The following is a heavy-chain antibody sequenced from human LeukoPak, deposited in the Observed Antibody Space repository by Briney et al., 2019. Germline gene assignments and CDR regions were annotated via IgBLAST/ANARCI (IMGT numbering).Heavy chain of an antibody. CDR1: GFSFSSYW. CDR2: INSDGSST. Sequence: GGSLRLSCAASGFSFSSYWMHWVRQAPEKGLVWVSRINSDGSSTNYADSVKGRFTISRDNAKNTLYLQMNSLRAEDTAVYYCARDVDYCFDYGGQGTLVTVSS. CDR3: ARDVDYCFDY. D-gene: IGHD4/OR15-4a*01. V-gene: IGHV3-74*01. J-gene: IGHJ4*02.